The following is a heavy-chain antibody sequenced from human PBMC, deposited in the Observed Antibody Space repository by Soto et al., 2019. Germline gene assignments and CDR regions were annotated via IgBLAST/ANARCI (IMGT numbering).Heavy chain of an antibody. CDR3: AREGGRWELL. CDR1: GGSISSYY. J-gene: IGHJ4*02. Sequence: SETLSLTCTVSGGSISSYYWSWIRQPPGKGLEWIGYIYYSGSTNYNPSLKSRVTISVDTSKNQFSLKLSSVTAADTAVYYCAREGGRWELLWSQGTLVTVSS. D-gene: IGHD1-26*01. V-gene: IGHV4-59*01. CDR2: IYYSGST.